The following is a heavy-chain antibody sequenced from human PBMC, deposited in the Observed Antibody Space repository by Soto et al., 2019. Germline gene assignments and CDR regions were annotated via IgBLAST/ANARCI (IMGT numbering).Heavy chain of an antibody. CDR2: IWYDGSNK. CDR3: TKAPRGFGDPPHWFES. CDR1: GFTFSSYG. V-gene: IGHV3-33*06. J-gene: IGHJ5*01. D-gene: IGHD3-10*01. Sequence: GGSLRLSCAASGFTFSSYGMHWVRQAPGKGLEWVAVIWYDGSNKYYADSVKGRFTISRDNSKDTLYLRMNSLRAEDTAIYYCTKAPRGFGDPPHWFESWGQGTLVTVSS.